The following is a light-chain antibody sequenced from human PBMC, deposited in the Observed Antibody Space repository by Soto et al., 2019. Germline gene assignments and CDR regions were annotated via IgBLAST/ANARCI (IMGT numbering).Light chain of an antibody. V-gene: IGKV3-20*01. J-gene: IGKJ1*01. CDR2: DTS. CDR1: QTLSSSF. Sequence: EIVLKQSPGTLSLSPGERATLSCRTSQTLSSSFLAWYQQTPGQAPRLLIYDTSTRAIDIPDRFSGSGSGTDFTLTISRLEPEDFAVYYCQQYGYLGTFGQGTKVDIK. CDR3: QQYGYLGT.